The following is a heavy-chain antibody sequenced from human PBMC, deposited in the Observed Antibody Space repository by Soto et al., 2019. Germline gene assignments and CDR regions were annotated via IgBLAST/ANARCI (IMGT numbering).Heavy chain of an antibody. V-gene: IGHV3-15*01. Sequence: EVQLVESGGGLVKPGGSLRLSCAASGFTFSNAWMSWVRQAPGKGLEWVGRIKSKTDGGTTDYAAPVKGRFTILRDDSKNTLYLEMNSLKTEDTAVYYCTTDQGCPLLPPSDYWGQGTLVTVSS. CDR1: GFTFSNAW. D-gene: IGHD2-15*01. CDR3: TTDQGCPLLPPSDY. CDR2: IKSKTDGGTT. J-gene: IGHJ4*02.